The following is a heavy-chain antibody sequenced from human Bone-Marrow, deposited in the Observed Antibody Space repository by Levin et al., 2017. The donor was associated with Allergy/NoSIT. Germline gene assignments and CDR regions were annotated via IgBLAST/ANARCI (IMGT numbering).Heavy chain of an antibody. CDR2: IYYGGST. J-gene: IGHJ4*02. CDR1: GGSISSSSYY. CDR3: AARNSCTSTSCQKYFDY. Sequence: SETLSLTCTVSGGSISSSSYYWGWIRQPPGKGLEWIGSIYYGGSTYYNPSLKSRVTISVDTSKNQFSLKLSSVTAADTAVYYCAARNSCTSTSCQKYFDYWGQGTLVTVSS. V-gene: IGHV4-39*01. D-gene: IGHD2-2*01.